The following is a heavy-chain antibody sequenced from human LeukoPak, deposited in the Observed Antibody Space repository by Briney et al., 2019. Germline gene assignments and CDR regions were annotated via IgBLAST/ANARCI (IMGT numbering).Heavy chain of an antibody. CDR2: INPNAGDT. CDR1: GYTFIGFY. CDR3: AREVHSTRHYDY. Sequence: AASVKVSCKPSGYTFIGFYIHWLRRAPGQGLEWMGWINPNAGDTTYAQKFQGRVTMSRDTSISAAYMELARPISDDTAVYYCAREVHSTRHYDYWGQGTVVTISS. V-gene: IGHV1-2*02. J-gene: IGHJ4*02. D-gene: IGHD2-2*01.